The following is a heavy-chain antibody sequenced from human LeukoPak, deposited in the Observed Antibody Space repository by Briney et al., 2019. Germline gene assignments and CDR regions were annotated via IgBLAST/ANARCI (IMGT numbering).Heavy chain of an antibody. CDR2: IYSGGST. CDR3: ATSKQWLVYVY. D-gene: IGHD6-19*01. V-gene: IGHV3-53*01. CDR1: GLTVSKNY. Sequence: GGSLRLSCAASGLTVSKNYMSWVRQAPGKGLESVSVIYSGGSTYYADSVRGRFTISRDNSKNTLYLQMNSLRVEDTAVYYCATSKQWLVYVYWGQGTLVTVSS. J-gene: IGHJ4*02.